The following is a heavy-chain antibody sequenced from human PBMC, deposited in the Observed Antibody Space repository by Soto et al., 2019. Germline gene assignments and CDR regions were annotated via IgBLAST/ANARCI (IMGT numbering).Heavy chain of an antibody. Sequence: SETLSLTCTVSGAAIDSHYWSWIRQPPGKGLEWIGQVFYSGSTNYNPSLKSRVTISINTSTKQFSLKLTSVSAADTAVYYCARDGDGRMTTNPYYYNGMDVWGPGTTVTVSS. CDR3: ARDGDGRMTTNPYYYNGMDV. CDR1: GAAIDSHY. V-gene: IGHV4-59*11. D-gene: IGHD4-4*01. CDR2: VFYSGST. J-gene: IGHJ6*02.